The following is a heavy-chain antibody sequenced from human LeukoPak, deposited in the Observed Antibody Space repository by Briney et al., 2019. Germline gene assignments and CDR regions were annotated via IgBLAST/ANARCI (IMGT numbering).Heavy chain of an antibody. V-gene: IGHV4-59*12. CDR1: AGSITSYY. J-gene: IGHJ4*02. CDR2: IYDSGST. CDR3: ARDLNPTHYFDY. Sequence: SETLSLTCTVSAGSITSYYWSWIRQPPGKGLEWIGYIYDSGSTNYNPSLKSRVTISVDTSKNDFSLKLSSVAAADTAIYYCARDLNPTHYFDYWGQGTLVTVSS.